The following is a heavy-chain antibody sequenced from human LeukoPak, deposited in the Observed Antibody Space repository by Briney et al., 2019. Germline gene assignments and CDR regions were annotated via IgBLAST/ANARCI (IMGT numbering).Heavy chain of an antibody. V-gene: IGHV4-61*10. D-gene: IGHD3-10*01. CDR1: GGPISSGSYY. CDR2: IYYSGYT. J-gene: IGHJ6*03. CDR3: ARTTMVRGTYYMDV. Sequence: SETLSLTCTVSGGPISSGSYYWSWIRQPAGKGLEWIGCIYYSGYTNYKSSLKSRVTISVDTSKNQFSLKLSSVTAADTAVYYCARTTMVRGTYYMDVWGKGTTVTVSS.